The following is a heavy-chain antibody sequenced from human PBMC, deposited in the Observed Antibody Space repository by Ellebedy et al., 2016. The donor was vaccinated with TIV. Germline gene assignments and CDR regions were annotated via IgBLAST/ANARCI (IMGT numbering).Heavy chain of an antibody. Sequence: GGSLRLXCEASGFIFSSSAMSWARQAPENGLEWVSAISKSGYNAYYADSVKGRFTISRDNSKNTLYLQMNSLRAEDTALYYCAKGLYYGDYDYFYGMHVWGQGTTVTVSS. CDR3: AKGLYYGDYDYFYGMHV. D-gene: IGHD4-17*01. J-gene: IGHJ6*02. CDR2: ISKSGYNA. CDR1: GFIFSSSA. V-gene: IGHV3-23*01.